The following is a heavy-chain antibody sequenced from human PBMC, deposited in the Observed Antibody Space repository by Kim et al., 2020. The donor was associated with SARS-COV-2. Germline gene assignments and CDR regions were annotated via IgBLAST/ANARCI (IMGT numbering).Heavy chain of an antibody. CDR1: GFTFSSYA. D-gene: IGHD4-17*01. Sequence: GGSLRLSCSASGFTFSSYAMHWVRQAPGKGLEYVSAISSNGGSTYYADSVKGRFTISRDNSKNTLYLQMSSLRAEDTAVYYCVKDFAVKVYGAHDAFDIWGQGTMVTVSS. CDR2: ISSNGGST. J-gene: IGHJ3*02. CDR3: VKDFAVKVYGAHDAFDI. V-gene: IGHV3-64D*06.